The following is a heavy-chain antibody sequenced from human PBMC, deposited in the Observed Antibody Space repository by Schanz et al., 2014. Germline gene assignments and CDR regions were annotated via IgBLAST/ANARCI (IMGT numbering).Heavy chain of an antibody. CDR2: ISYDGSKK. CDR3: VRDSFFAFDY. Sequence: QVQLVESGGGVVQPGRSLRLSCAASGFMFSSYGMHWVRQAPGKGLEWVGVISYDGSKKSYADSVKGRFTISRDNSKNTLYLQMSSLTTEDTAVYFCVRDSFFAFDYWGQGTLVTVSS. J-gene: IGHJ4*02. D-gene: IGHD3-3*01. CDR1: GFMFSSYG. V-gene: IGHV3-30*03.